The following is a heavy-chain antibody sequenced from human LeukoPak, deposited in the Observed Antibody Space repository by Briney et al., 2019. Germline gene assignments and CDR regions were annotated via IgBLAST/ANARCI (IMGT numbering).Heavy chain of an antibody. V-gene: IGHV5-51*03. Sequence: KPGASLKISCKGLGYSFTSYWIGWVRQMPGKGLEWMGIIYPGDSDTRYSPSFQGQATISADKSISTAYLQWSSLKASDTAMYYCARSGLERIKDWFDPWGQGTLVTVSS. J-gene: IGHJ5*02. CDR2: IYPGDSDT. CDR3: ARSGLERIKDWFDP. D-gene: IGHD1-1*01. CDR1: GYSFTSYW.